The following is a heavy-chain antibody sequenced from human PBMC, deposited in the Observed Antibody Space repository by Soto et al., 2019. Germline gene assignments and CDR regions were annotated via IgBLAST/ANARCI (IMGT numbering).Heavy chain of an antibody. Sequence: EVQLVESGGGLVQPGRSLRLSCVASGFNFDYYAMHWVRQAPGKGLEWVSGIRWKSDYTDYADSVKGRFTISRDDAKNSLFLQMNTLRPEDTAMYYCARVAYWGPGTQVTVSS. CDR3: ARVAY. CDR1: GFNFDYYA. J-gene: IGHJ4*02. CDR2: IRWKSDYT. V-gene: IGHV3-9*01.